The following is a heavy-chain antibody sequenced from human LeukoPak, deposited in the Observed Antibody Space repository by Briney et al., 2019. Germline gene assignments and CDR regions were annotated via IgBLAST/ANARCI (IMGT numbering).Heavy chain of an antibody. CDR2: INPNSGGT. CDR3: ARDFLSGSNCFGP. V-gene: IGHV1-2*02. D-gene: IGHD1-26*01. CDR1: GYTFTGYY. J-gene: IGHJ5*02. Sequence: GASVKVSCKASGYTFTGYYMHWVRQAPGQGLEWMGWINPNSGGTNYAQKFQGRVTMTRDTSISTAYMELNRLRSDDTAVYYCARDFLSGSNCFGPWGQGTLVTVSS.